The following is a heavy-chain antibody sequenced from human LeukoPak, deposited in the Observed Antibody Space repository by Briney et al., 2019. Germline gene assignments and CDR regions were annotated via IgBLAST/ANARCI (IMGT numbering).Heavy chain of an antibody. CDR2: INSDGSST. D-gene: IGHD3-9*01. Sequence: GGSLRLSCAASGFTFSNYWMHWVRQAPGKGLVWVSRINSDGSSTSYADSVKGRFTISRDNAKNTLYLQMNSPRAEDTAVYYCARGGLRYFDWALDYWGQGTLVTVSS. CDR3: ARGGLRYFDWALDY. J-gene: IGHJ4*02. V-gene: IGHV3-74*01. CDR1: GFTFSNYW.